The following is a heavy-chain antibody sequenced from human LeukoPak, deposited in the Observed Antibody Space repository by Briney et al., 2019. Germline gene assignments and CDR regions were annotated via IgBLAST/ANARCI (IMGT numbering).Heavy chain of an antibody. Sequence: SETLSLTCTVSGDSISSSGHWWGWIRQPPGEGLEWIGSISYSGSPSYNPSLKSRVTISVDTSKNQLSLRLSSVTAADTAVYCCARPSSSGSYYYWGQGTLVTVSS. J-gene: IGHJ4*02. CDR2: ISYSGSP. CDR1: GDSISSSGHW. D-gene: IGHD1-26*01. V-gene: IGHV4-39*01. CDR3: ARPSSSGSYYY.